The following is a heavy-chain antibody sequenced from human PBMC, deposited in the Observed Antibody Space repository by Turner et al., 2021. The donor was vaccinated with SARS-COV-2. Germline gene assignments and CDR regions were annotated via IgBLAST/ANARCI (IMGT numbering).Heavy chain of an antibody. CDR3: VVGYSYGH. V-gene: IGHV3-64D*06. Sequence: EVQLVESGGGLVQPGGSLRLSCSASGFPFSSSAMHWVRQAQGKGLEYVSAISSYGGSTYYADSVKGRVTISRDNSKNTLYLQMSSLRAEDTAVYYCVVGYSYGHWGQGTLVTVSS. CDR2: ISSYGGST. CDR1: GFPFSSSA. D-gene: IGHD5-18*01. J-gene: IGHJ4*02.